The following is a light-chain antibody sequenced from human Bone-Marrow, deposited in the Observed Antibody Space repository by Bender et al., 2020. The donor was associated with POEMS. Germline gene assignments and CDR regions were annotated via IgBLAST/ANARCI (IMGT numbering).Light chain of an antibody. J-gene: IGLJ2*01. CDR3: RSYADSNSVL. V-gene: IGLV2-8*01. Sequence: QSALTQPPSASGSPGQSVTISCTGTSSDVGGYNYVSWFQQHPGKAPKLMIYEVNKRPSGVPDRLSGSGSGNRASLNVSGPQAEDEAHYYCRSYADSNSVLFGGGTKLTVL. CDR1: SSDVGGYNY. CDR2: EVN.